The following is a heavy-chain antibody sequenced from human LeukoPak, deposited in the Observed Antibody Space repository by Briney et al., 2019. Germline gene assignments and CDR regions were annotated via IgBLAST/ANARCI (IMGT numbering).Heavy chain of an antibody. CDR2: INPSGGST. CDR3: ARDATGYSSSWAFFDY. Sequence: ASVKVSCKASGYTFTSYYMHWVRQAPGQGLEWMGIINPSGGSTSYAQKFQSRVTMTRDTSTSTVYMELSSLRSEDTAVYYCARDATGYSSSWAFFDYWGQGTLVTVSS. J-gene: IGHJ4*02. CDR1: GYTFTSYY. V-gene: IGHV1-46*01. D-gene: IGHD6-13*01.